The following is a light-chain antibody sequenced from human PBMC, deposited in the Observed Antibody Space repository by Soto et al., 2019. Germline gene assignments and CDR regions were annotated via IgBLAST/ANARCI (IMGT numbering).Light chain of an antibody. CDR2: KDT. CDR1: ALPKKY. Sequence: SSELTQPPSVSVSPGQTARITCSGDALPKKYAYWYQQKPGQAPVLVIYKDTERPSGIPERFSGSGSGTTVTLTINGVQAEDEADYYCQSADSSDTYYVFGTGTKVTV. V-gene: IGLV3-25*03. J-gene: IGLJ1*01. CDR3: QSADSSDTYYV.